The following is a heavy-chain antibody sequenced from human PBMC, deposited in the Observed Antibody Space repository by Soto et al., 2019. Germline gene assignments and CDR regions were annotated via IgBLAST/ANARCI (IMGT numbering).Heavy chain of an antibody. CDR1: GGSISSSSYY. D-gene: IGHD3-16*01. CDR3: ARLFRHYGEWFDP. J-gene: IGHJ5*02. Sequence: PSETLSLTCTVSGGSISSSSYYWGWIRQPPGKGLEWIGSIYYSGSTYYNPSLKSRVTISVDTSKNQFSLKLSSVTAADTAVYYCARLFRHYGEWFDPWGQGTLVTVSS. CDR2: IYYSGST. V-gene: IGHV4-39*01.